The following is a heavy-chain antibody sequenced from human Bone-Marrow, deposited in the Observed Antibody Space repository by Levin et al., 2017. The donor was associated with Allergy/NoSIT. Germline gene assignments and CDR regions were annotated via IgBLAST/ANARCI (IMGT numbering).Heavy chain of an antibody. J-gene: IGHJ4*02. D-gene: IGHD3-22*01. Sequence: SETLSLTCTVSDGSITSTSYYWGWIRQPPGKGLEWIGSLYYSGSTDYKPSLKSRVTISVDTSKNQFSLKLSSVTAADTAVYYCARHVGDYYFDTSGVVDYWGQGTLVTVSS. CDR2: LYYSGST. CDR3: ARHVGDYYFDTSGVVDY. CDR1: DGSITSTSYY. V-gene: IGHV4-39*01.